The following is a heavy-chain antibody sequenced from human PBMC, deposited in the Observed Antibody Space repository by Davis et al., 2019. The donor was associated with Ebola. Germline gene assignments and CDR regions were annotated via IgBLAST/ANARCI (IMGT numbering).Heavy chain of an antibody. CDR3: AKVAGTKYSTGWNDYFED. V-gene: IGHV3-7*01. CDR2: IKKDGSDV. Sequence: GESLKISCAASGFTFSSFWMSWVRQAPGKGLEWVANIKKDGSDVYYVDSVRGRFTFSRDNARNSLYLQMNNLRAEDTAVYYCAKVAGTKYSTGWNDYFEDWGQGTLVTVSS. CDR1: GFTFSSFW. J-gene: IGHJ4*02. D-gene: IGHD6-19*01.